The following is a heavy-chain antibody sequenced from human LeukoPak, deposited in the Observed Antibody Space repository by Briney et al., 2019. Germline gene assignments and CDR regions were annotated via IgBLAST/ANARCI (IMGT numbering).Heavy chain of an antibody. CDR3: ARETSLMGYASGLGFNY. CDR1: GGSISSYY. V-gene: IGHV4-4*07. D-gene: IGHD6-19*01. CDR2: IYTSGST. Sequence: SETLSLTCTVSGGSISSYYWSWIRQPAGKGLEWIGRIYTSGSTNYNPSLKSRVTISIDTSKNQFSLKLTSVTAADTATYYCARETSLMGYASGLGFNYWGQGILVTVSS. J-gene: IGHJ4*02.